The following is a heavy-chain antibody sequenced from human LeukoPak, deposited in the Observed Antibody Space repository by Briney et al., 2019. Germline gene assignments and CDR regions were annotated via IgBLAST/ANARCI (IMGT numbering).Heavy chain of an antibody. D-gene: IGHD6-13*01. J-gene: IGHJ4*02. CDR3: ARRLASGAAAGSVDY. CDR1: GGSVTSSITSSY. CDR2: IYYSGST. V-gene: IGHV4-61*01. Sequence: SETLSLTCTVSGGSVTSSITSSYWSWIRQPPGKGLEWIGYIYYSGSTNYNPSLKSRVTISVDTSKNQFSLKLSSVTAADTAVYYCARRLASGAAAGSVDYWGQGTLVTVSS.